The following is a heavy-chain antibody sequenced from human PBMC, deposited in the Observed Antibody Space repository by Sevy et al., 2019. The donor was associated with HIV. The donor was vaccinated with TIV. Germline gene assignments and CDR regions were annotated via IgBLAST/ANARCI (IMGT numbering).Heavy chain of an antibody. Sequence: GGSLRLSCAASGFTFSSYAMSWVRQAPGKGLEWVSAISGSGGSTYYAHSVKGRFTISRDNSKNTLYLQMNSLRAEDTAVYYCAKDPRSTMIVVVINYFDYWGQGTLVTVSS. CDR1: GFTFSSYA. J-gene: IGHJ4*02. CDR3: AKDPRSTMIVVVINYFDY. D-gene: IGHD3-22*01. CDR2: ISGSGGST. V-gene: IGHV3-23*01.